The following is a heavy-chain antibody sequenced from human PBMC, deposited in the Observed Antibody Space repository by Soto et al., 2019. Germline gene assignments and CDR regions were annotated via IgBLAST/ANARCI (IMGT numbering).Heavy chain of an antibody. V-gene: IGHV3-48*02. Sequence: GWSLRLSCASSVFTFSSYSMNRVRQAPGKGLEWVSYISSSSSTIYYADSVKGRFTISRDNAKNSLYLQMNSLRDEDTAVYYCARDRTYYDFWSGYTNWFDPWGQGTLVTVSS. D-gene: IGHD3-3*01. CDR3: ARDRTYYDFWSGYTNWFDP. CDR2: ISSSSSTI. J-gene: IGHJ5*02. CDR1: VFTFSSYS.